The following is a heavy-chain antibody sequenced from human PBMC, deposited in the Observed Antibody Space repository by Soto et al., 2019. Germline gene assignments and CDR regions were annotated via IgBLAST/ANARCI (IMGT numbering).Heavy chain of an antibody. CDR1: VFTFIIYY. V-gene: IGHV3-30*01. Sequence: GLSXRLSWTSAVFTFIIYYMQLVRHAPGKGLEFVAVISHDGKEEYYADSVRGRLTISRDNSKNALYMQMKSLKPDDTAVYYCKSVTMWLGIFLKGGNWLHPWGQGTLVTVSS. J-gene: IGHJ5*02. D-gene: IGHD2-21*01. CDR2: ISHDGKEE. CDR3: KSVTMWLGIFLKGGNWLHP.